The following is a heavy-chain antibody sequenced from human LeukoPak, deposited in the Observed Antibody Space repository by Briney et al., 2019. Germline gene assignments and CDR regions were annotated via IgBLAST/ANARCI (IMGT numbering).Heavy chain of an antibody. CDR2: FDPEDGET. V-gene: IGHV1-24*01. CDR1: GYTLTELS. D-gene: IGHD4-23*01. CDR3: ARDFATVVTPSCVAY. J-gene: IGHJ4*02. Sequence: GASVKVSCKVSGYTLTELSMHWVRQAPGKGLEWMGGFDPEDGETIYAQKFQGRVTMTEDTSTDTAYMELSSLRSEDTAVYYCARDFATVVTPSCVAYWGQGTLVTVSS.